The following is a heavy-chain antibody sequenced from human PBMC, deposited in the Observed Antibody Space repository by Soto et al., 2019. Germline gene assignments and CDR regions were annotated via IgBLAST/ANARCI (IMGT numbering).Heavy chain of an antibody. Sequence: ASVKVSCKASGYTFTGYYMHWVRQAPGQGLEWMGWINPNSGGTNYAQKFQGWVSMTRDTSISTAYMELSRLRSDDTAVYYCARAAALYYFDYWGQGTLVTVSS. V-gene: IGHV1-2*04. D-gene: IGHD6-13*01. CDR1: GYTFTGYY. CDR3: ARAAALYYFDY. J-gene: IGHJ4*02. CDR2: INPNSGGT.